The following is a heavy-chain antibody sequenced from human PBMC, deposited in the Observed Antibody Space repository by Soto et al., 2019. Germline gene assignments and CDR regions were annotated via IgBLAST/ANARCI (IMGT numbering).Heavy chain of an antibody. D-gene: IGHD2-2*01. CDR1: GDSFSTYA. CDR2: IIPLLRST. V-gene: IGHV1-69*11. CDR3: ATDSGIVAVPAAMGFDY. Sequence: QVQLVQSGAQVKKPGSSVKVSCKASGDSFSTYAVSWVRQAPGQVLEWMGKIIPLLRSTTYAQKFRGRVTITADETTSTAYMDLTSLTAEDTAVYYCATDSGIVAVPAAMGFDYWGQGTLVTVSS. J-gene: IGHJ4*02.